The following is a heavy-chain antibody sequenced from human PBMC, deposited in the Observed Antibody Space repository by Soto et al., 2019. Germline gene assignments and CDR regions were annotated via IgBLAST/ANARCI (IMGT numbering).Heavy chain of an antibody. V-gene: IGHV3-11*01. CDR1: GFTFSDYY. CDR2: TSSSGSTI. D-gene: IGHD2-2*01. Sequence: GVSLRLSCAASGFTFSDYYMSWIRQAPGTGLEWVSYTSSSGSTIYYADSVKGRFTISRDNAKNSLYLQMNSLRAEDTPVYYCARSGHCSSTSCSYGWFDPWGQGTRVTVSS. CDR3: ARSGHCSSTSCSYGWFDP. J-gene: IGHJ5*02.